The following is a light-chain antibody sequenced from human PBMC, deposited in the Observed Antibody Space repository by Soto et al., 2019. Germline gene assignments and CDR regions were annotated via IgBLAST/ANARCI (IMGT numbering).Light chain of an antibody. V-gene: IGKV1-39*01. J-gene: IGKJ5*01. CDR2: AAS. CDR1: QTVRTY. Sequence: QMPESTASLSASVEDRVTITCRSSQTVRTYLNWYQQKPGKAPKLLIYAASNLQSGVPSRFSGSGSGTDFTLTITSLRPEDFATYWCQQSYNTPVTFGQGTRLEIK. CDR3: QQSYNTPVT.